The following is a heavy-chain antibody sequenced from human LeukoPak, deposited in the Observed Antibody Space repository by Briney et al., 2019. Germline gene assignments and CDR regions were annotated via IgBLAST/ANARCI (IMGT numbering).Heavy chain of an antibody. J-gene: IGHJ2*01. D-gene: IGHD4-23*01. CDR2: IYYTGNT. CDR3: VRLSVVSPHRYFDL. CDR1: GGSISGYY. V-gene: IGHV4-59*08. Sequence: SQTLSLTCTVSGGSISGYYWSWIRQPPGKGLEWIAYIYYTGNTNYNPSLKSRVTILLDTPKNQFSLKLSSVTAADTAMYYCVRLSVVSPHRYFDLWGRGTLVTVSS.